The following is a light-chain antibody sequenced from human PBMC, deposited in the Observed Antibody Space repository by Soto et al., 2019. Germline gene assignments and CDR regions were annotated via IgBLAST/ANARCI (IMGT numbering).Light chain of an antibody. V-gene: IGLV1-51*01. J-gene: IGLJ2*01. CDR2: DSN. Sequence: QSVLTQPPSLSAAPGQKVTISCSGSSSNIGNNDVSWYQQLPGTAPKLIIYDSNKRPSGIPDRFSGSKSGTSATLGITGLQTGDEADYCCGTWDNSLSAGVFGGGTKVTVL. CDR3: GTWDNSLSAGV. CDR1: SSNIGNND.